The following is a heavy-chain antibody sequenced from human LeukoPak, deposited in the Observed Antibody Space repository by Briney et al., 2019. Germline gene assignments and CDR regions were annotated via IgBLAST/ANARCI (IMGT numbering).Heavy chain of an antibody. V-gene: IGHV5-51*01. Sequence: GESLKISCKASGYTFTKYWIGWVRQMPGEGLEWMAIIYPANSDTRYSASFQGQVTISADASITTAYLQWSSLTASDTAMYYCARERESGSSWFDPWGQGTLVTVSS. CDR2: IYPANSDT. CDR1: GYTFTKYW. J-gene: IGHJ5*02. CDR3: ARERESGSSWFDP. D-gene: IGHD3-10*01.